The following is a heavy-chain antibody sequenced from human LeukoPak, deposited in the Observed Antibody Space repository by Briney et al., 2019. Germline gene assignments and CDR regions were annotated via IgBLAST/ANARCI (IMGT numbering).Heavy chain of an antibody. CDR3: AKGLRFLEWLFRFDP. CDR2: LSGSGGST. V-gene: IGHV3-23*01. Sequence: QSGGSLRLSSAASGFTFSSYAMSWVRQAPGKGLVWVSDLSGSGGSTYYADSVKGRVTISGDNSKNTLYLQMNSLRAEDTAVYYCAKGLRFLEWLFRFDPWGQGTLVTVSS. J-gene: IGHJ5*02. D-gene: IGHD3-3*01. CDR1: GFTFSSYA.